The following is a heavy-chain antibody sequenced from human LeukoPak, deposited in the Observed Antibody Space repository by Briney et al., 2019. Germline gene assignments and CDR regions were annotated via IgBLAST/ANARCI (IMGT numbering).Heavy chain of an antibody. CDR1: GGTFSSYA. J-gene: IGHJ4*02. Sequence: SVKVSCKASGGTFSSYAISWVRQAPGQGLEWMGRIIPILGIANYAQKFQGRVTMTEDTSTDTAYMELSSLRSEDTAVYYCATGNDILTGYYILSFDYWGQGTLVTVSS. D-gene: IGHD3-9*01. CDR2: IIPILGIA. CDR3: ATGNDILTGYYILSFDY. V-gene: IGHV1-69*04.